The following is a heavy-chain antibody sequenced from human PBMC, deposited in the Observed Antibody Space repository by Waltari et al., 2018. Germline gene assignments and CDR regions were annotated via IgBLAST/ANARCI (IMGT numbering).Heavy chain of an antibody. CDR3: ATSVMAARLRWFDP. D-gene: IGHD6-6*01. Sequence: QVQLVQSGAEVKKPGASVKVSCKVSGYTLTELSMPWVRQAPGKGLEWMGGFDPEEGETIYAQKFQGRVTMTEDTSTDTAYMELSSLRSEDTAVYYCATSVMAARLRWFDPWGQGTLVTVSS. CDR2: FDPEEGET. J-gene: IGHJ5*02. CDR1: GYTLTELS. V-gene: IGHV1-24*01.